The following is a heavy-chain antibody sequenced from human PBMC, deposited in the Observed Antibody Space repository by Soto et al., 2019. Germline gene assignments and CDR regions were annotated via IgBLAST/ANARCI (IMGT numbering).Heavy chain of an antibody. V-gene: IGHV3-11*01. CDR1: GFTFSDYY. CDR3: ARYSSSWRDYYYGMDV. CDR2: ISSSGSTI. D-gene: IGHD6-13*01. J-gene: IGHJ6*02. Sequence: SGGSLRLSCAVSGFTFSDYYMSCIRQAPGKGLEWVSYISSSGSTIYYADSVKGRFTISRDNAKNSLYLQMNSLRAEDTAVYYCARYSSSWRDYYYGMDVWGQGTTVTVSS.